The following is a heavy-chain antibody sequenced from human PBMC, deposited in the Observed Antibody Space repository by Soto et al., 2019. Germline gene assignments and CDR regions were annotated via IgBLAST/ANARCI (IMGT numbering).Heavy chain of an antibody. J-gene: IGHJ5*02. V-gene: IGHV1-8*01. D-gene: IGHD6-13*01. CDR2: MNPNSGNT. CDR1: GYTFTSYD. Sequence: GASVKVSCKASGYTFTSYDINWVRQATGQGLEWMGWMNPNSGNTGYAQKFQGRVTMTRNTSISTAYMELSSLRSEDTAVYYCARKGSSWYNWFDPWGQETLVTVSS. CDR3: ARKGSSWYNWFDP.